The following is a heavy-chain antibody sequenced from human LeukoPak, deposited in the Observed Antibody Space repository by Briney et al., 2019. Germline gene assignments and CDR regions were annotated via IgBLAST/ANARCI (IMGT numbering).Heavy chain of an antibody. CDR2: ISAYGNT. Sequence: ASVKVSCKTSGYTFTIYGISWVRQAPGEGLEWMGLISAYGNTNYAQNLQGRVTMTTDTSTSTAYMELRSLRSDDTAVYYCARGIIGYYFDYWGQGTLVTVSS. V-gene: IGHV1-18*01. J-gene: IGHJ4*02. CDR3: ARGIIGYYFDY. CDR1: GYTFTIYG. D-gene: IGHD2-15*01.